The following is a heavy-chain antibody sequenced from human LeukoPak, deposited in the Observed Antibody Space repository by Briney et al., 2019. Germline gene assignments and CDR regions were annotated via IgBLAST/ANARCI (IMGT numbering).Heavy chain of an antibody. Sequence: GGSLRLSCAASGFTFSSYDMHWVRRATGKGLEWVSAIGTAGDTYYPGSVKGRFTISRENAKNSLYLQMNSLRAGDTAVYYCARGNLWSGYWYYFDYWGQGTLVTVSS. J-gene: IGHJ4*02. CDR3: ARGNLWSGYWYYFDY. CDR2: IGTAGDT. D-gene: IGHD3-3*01. CDR1: GFTFSSYD. V-gene: IGHV3-13*01.